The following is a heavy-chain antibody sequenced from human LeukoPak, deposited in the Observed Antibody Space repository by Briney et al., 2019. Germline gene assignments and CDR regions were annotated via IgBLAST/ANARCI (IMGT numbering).Heavy chain of an antibody. CDR2: IHYRRRN. J-gene: IGHJ6*03. V-gene: IGHV4-31*03. D-gene: IGHD2-2*01. CDR1: GGSISSVGHY. CDR3: ARGAEDCTSTSCPIYYYYYVDV. Sequence: TSQTLSLTCTVSGGSISSVGHYWRWIRQHPAKGLEWFGYIHYRRRNYYNPSLNSRVIISVDTSKNQYSRKLCSVTAADTAVYYCARGAEDCTSTSCPIYYYYYVDVWGKGTTVTVSS.